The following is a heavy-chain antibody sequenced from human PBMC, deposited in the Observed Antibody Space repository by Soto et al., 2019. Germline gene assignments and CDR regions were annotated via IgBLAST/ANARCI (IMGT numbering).Heavy chain of an antibody. CDR2: INSDGSST. CDR3: ARGIGQRLQGGNYWYFDL. J-gene: IGHJ2*01. Sequence: EVQLVESGGGLVQPGGSLRLSCAASGFTFSSYWMHWVRQAPGKGLVWVSRINSDGSSTSYADSVKGRFTISRDNAKNTLYLKMNSRRAEDTAVYYCARGIGQRLQGGNYWYFDLWGSGTLVTVSS. D-gene: IGHD6-25*01. CDR1: GFTFSSYW. V-gene: IGHV3-74*01.